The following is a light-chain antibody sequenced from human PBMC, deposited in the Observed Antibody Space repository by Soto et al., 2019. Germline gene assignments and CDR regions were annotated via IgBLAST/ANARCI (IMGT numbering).Light chain of an antibody. CDR3: QQYGRSPPFT. V-gene: IGKV3-20*01. CDR1: QSVSSTY. J-gene: IGKJ2*01. CDR2: GAS. Sequence: IVLTQSPGTLSLPPGERATLSCRASQSVSSTYIAWYQQNPGQAPRLLIYGASSRATGIPDRFSGSGSGTDFTLTISRLEPEDFAVYFCQQYGRSPPFTFGQGTKVEIK.